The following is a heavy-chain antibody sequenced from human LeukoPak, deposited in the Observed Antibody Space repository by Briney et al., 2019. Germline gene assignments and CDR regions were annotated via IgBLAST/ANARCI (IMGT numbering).Heavy chain of an antibody. V-gene: IGHV3-21*01. CDR1: GFTFSSYS. J-gene: IGHJ5*02. D-gene: IGHD6-13*01. CDR2: ISSSSSYI. CDR3: ARDAAAVWFDP. Sequence: GGSLRLSCAASGFTFSSYSMNWVRQAPGKGLEWVSSISSSSSYIYYADSVKGRFTISRDNAKNSLYLQMNSLRAEDTAVYCCARDAAAVWFDPWGQGTLVTVSS.